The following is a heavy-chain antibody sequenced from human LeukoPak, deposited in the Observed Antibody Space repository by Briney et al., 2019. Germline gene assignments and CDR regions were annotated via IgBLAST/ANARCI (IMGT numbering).Heavy chain of an antibody. V-gene: IGHV1-2*02. D-gene: IGHD3-22*01. J-gene: IGHJ3*02. CDR1: GYTFTGYY. CDR2: INPNSGGT. Sequence: ASVKVSCKASGYTFTGYYMHWVLQAPGQGLEWMGWINPNSGGTNYAQKFQGRVTMTRDTSISTAYMELSRLRSDDTAVYYCARVMWLPTDAFDIWGQGTMVTVSS. CDR3: ARVMWLPTDAFDI.